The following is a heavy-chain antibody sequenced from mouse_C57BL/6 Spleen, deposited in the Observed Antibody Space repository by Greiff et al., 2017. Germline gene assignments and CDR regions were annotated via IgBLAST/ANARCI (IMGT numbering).Heavy chain of an antibody. D-gene: IGHD1-1*01. V-gene: IGHV5-6*01. CDR2: ISSGGSYT. CDR1: GFTFSSYG. CDR3: ARQYYYGSSYVGWYFDD. J-gene: IGHJ1*03. Sequence: EVKVVESGGDLVKPGGSLKLSCAASGFTFSSYGMSWVRQTPDKRLEWVATISSGGSYTYYPDSVKGRFTISRDNAKNTLYLQMSSLKAEDTAMYYCARQYYYGSSYVGWYFDDWGTGTTVTVSS.